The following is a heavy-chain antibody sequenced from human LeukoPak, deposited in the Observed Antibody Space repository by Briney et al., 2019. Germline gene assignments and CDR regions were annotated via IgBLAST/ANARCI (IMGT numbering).Heavy chain of an antibody. D-gene: IGHD4-17*01. V-gene: IGHV1-8*01. CDR2: MNPNSGNT. Sequence: ASVTVSCKASGYTFTSYDINWVRQAPGQGLEWMGWMNPNSGNTGYAQKFQGRVTMTRNTSISTAYMELSSLRSEDTAVYYCARSPRGYGDGPYFDYWGQGTLVTVSS. CDR3: ARSPRGYGDGPYFDY. CDR1: GYTFTSYD. J-gene: IGHJ4*02.